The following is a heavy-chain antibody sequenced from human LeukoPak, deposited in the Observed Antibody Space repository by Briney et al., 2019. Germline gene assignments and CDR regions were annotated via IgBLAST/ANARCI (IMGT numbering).Heavy chain of an antibody. CDR3: ARVKAARKYSSGWYRY. CDR2: INPNSGGT. CDR1: GYTFTSYG. J-gene: IGHJ4*02. V-gene: IGHV1-2*02. D-gene: IGHD6-19*01. Sequence: ASVKVSCKASGYTFTSYGISWVRQAPGQGLEWMGWINPNSGGTNYAQKFQGRVTMTRDTSISTAYMELSRLRSDDTAVYYCARVKAARKYSSGWYRYWGQGTLVTVSS.